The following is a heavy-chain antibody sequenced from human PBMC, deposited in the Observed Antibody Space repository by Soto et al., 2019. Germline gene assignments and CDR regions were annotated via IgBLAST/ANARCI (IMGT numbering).Heavy chain of an antibody. D-gene: IGHD3-10*01. CDR1: GASIITDNW. Sequence: QVQLQESGPGLVKPSGTLSLTCALSGASIITDNWWSWVRQPPGKEMEWIGEIYHSGNTNFNPSVKSRVTIPVDTPKNQFPLTVSSVTAADTAIYYCARASASSKLRGVVINWGQGALVTVSS. CDR2: IYHSGNT. CDR3: ARASASSKLRGVVIN. V-gene: IGHV4-4*02. J-gene: IGHJ4*02.